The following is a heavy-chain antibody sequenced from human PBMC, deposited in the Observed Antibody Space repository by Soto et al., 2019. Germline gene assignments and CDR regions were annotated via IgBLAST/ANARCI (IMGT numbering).Heavy chain of an antibody. CDR3: ARVREVTATFYYYYGMDV. Sequence: SETLSLTCAVYGASFSGYYWSWIRQPPGKGLEWIGEINHGGSTNYNPSLKSRVTISVDTSKNQFSLKLSSVTAADTAVYYCARVREVTATFYYYYGMDVWGQGTTVAVSS. V-gene: IGHV4-34*01. D-gene: IGHD2-21*02. CDR2: INHGGST. J-gene: IGHJ6*02. CDR1: GASFSGYY.